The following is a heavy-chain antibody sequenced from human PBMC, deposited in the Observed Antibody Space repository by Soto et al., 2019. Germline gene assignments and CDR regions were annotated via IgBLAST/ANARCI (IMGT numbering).Heavy chain of an antibody. V-gene: IGHV3-48*01. CDR2: IHMTHNVI. CDR1: GFNFPTYA. Sequence: EVQLVESGGELVQPGGSLRLSCAASGFNFPTYAMNWVRQAPGKGLEWLSFIHMTHNVIFYADSVRGRFPISRDNAKDSLYLQMNSLRVEDTAVYYCVSDPDGDLDFDYWGQGTLVTVSS. J-gene: IGHJ4*02. D-gene: IGHD4-17*01. CDR3: VSDPDGDLDFDY.